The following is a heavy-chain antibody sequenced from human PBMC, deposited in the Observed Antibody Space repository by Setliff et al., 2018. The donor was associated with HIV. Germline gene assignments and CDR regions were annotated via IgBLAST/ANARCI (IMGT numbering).Heavy chain of an antibody. V-gene: IGHV1-2*02. J-gene: IGHJ4*02. D-gene: IGHD5-12*01. CDR2: INPNSGGT. Sequence: GASVKVSCKTSGYTFDAKYIHWARQAPGQGLEWMGWINPNSGGTNYARKFQGRVTMTRDTSISTAYMELNSLRSEDTAVYYCGLATILGGAFDYWGQGTLVTVSS. CDR1: GYTFDAKY. CDR3: GLATILGGAFDY.